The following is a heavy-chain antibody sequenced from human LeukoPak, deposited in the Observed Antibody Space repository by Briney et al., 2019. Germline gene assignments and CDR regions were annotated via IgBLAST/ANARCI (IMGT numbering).Heavy chain of an antibody. D-gene: IGHD2-21*02. CDR1: GFTFSSYG. Sequence: GGSLRLSCAASGFTFSSYGMHWVRQAPGKGLEWVAFIRYDGSNKYYADSVKGRFTISRDNSKNTLYLQMNSLRAEDTAVYYCARGPGGLLFEGNWFDPWGQGTLVTVSS. CDR3: ARGPGGLLFEGNWFDP. J-gene: IGHJ5*02. V-gene: IGHV3-30*02. CDR2: IRYDGSNK.